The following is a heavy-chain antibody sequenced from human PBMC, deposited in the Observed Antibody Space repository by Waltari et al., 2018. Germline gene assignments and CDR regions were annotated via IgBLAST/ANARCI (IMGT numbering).Heavy chain of an antibody. CDR3: ARSPREADSGSYYDFDY. CDR2: IYTSGST. CDR1: GGSISSGSYY. Sequence: QVQLQESGPGLVKPSQTLSLTCTVSGGSISSGSYYWSWIRQPAGKGLEWIGYIYTSGSTNYNPSLKSRVTISVDTSKNQFSLKLSSVTAADTAVYYCARSPREADSGSYYDFDYWGQGTLVTVSS. D-gene: IGHD1-26*01. V-gene: IGHV4-61*09. J-gene: IGHJ4*02.